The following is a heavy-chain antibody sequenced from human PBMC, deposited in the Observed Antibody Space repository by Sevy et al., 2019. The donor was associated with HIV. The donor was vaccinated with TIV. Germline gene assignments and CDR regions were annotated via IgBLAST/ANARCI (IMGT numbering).Heavy chain of an antibody. CDR1: GFTFDDYA. D-gene: IGHD3-22*01. CDR3: AKDVSAYYYDSSGLNWFDP. CDR2: ISWNSASI. V-gene: IGHV3-9*01. Sequence: GGSLRLSCAASGFTFDDYAMHWVRQAPGKGLEWVSGISWNSASIGYADSAKGRFTISRDNAKNSLYLQMNSLRAEDTAFYYCAKDVSAYYYDSSGLNWFDPWGQGALVTVSS. J-gene: IGHJ5*02.